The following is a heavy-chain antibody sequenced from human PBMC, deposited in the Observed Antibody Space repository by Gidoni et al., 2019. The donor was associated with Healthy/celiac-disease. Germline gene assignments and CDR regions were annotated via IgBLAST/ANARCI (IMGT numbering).Heavy chain of an antibody. CDR3: ARLPAYSKHPAGY. Sequence: QVQLGQSGAEVKKPGASVKVSCKASGYTFTGYYLQWVRQVPGQGLEWMGRIKPNSGGTNYAQKCQGRVTMTRDTSISKAYMEMSRMRSDDTAVYYCARLPAYSKHPAGYWGQGTLVTVSS. CDR1: GYTFTGYY. V-gene: IGHV1-2*06. D-gene: IGHD4-4*01. J-gene: IGHJ4*02. CDR2: IKPNSGGT.